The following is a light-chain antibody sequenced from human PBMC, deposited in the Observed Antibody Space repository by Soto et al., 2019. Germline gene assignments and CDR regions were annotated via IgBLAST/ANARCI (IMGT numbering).Light chain of an antibody. Sequence: DIQMTQTPSTLSASVGDTVTVTFGASQSVSGWLAWYQQKPGEAPKLLIYDASTLPRGVPARFSGSGSGTKFTLTIASLQPDDFATYYCQQYETFSGTFGPGTKVDI. V-gene: IGKV1-5*01. J-gene: IGKJ1*01. CDR1: QSVSGW. CDR3: QQYETFSGT. CDR2: DAS.